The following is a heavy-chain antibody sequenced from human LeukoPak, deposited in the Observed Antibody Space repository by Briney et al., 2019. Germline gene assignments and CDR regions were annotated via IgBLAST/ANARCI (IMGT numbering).Heavy chain of an antibody. D-gene: IGHD2-2*02. J-gene: IGHJ6*02. CDR1: GGSFSGYY. V-gene: IGHV4-34*01. CDR2: INHSGST. Sequence: KPSETLSLTCAVYGGSFSGYYWSWIRQPPGKGLEWIGEINHSGSTNYNPSLKSRVTISVDTSKNRFSLKLSSVTAADTAVYYCARGGYCSSTSCYRAYYYGMDVWGQGTTVTVSS. CDR3: ARGGYCSSTSCYRAYYYGMDV.